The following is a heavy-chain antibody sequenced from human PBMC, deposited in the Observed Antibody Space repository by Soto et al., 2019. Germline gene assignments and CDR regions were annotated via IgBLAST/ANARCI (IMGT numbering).Heavy chain of an antibody. D-gene: IGHD2-2*01. CDR1: GLTFSSYE. Sequence: GGSLRLSCAASGLTFSSYEMNWVRQAPGKGLEWVSYISSSGSTKYYADSVKGRFTISRDNAKNSLYLQMNSLRAEDTAVYHCASRYCSSASCYLPFDPWGQGTLVTVSS. V-gene: IGHV3-48*03. J-gene: IGHJ5*02. CDR3: ASRYCSSASCYLPFDP. CDR2: ISSSGSTK.